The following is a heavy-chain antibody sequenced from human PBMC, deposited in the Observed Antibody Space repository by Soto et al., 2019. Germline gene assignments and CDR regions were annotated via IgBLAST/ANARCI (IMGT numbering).Heavy chain of an antibody. CDR3: ATRVTPRDAFDI. Sequence: PSETLSLTCPISGGSIRSSGYYWTWLRQHPGTGLDWIRYIHYSGSTYSNPSLKSLITMSVDTSKNLFPLKLSSGTAAQTAVYYCATRVTPRDAFDIWGQGTMVTVSS. V-gene: IGHV4-31*01. J-gene: IGHJ3*02. CDR1: GGSIRSSGYY. CDR2: IHYSGST. D-gene: IGHD3-10*01.